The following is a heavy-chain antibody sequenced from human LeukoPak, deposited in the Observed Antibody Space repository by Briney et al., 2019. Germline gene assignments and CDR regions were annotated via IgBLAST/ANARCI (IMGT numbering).Heavy chain of an antibody. V-gene: IGHV4-39*01. J-gene: IGHJ4*02. Sequence: PSETLSLTCTVSGDSISSSTSCWGWIRQPPGKGLEWIGSIYHGGSTYYNPSLKSRVTISADTSKNQFSLRLSSVTAADSGVYYCARPLFYGDYVDWGQGTLVTVSS. CDR1: GDSISSSTSC. CDR3: ARPLFYGDYVD. CDR2: IYHGGST. D-gene: IGHD4-17*01.